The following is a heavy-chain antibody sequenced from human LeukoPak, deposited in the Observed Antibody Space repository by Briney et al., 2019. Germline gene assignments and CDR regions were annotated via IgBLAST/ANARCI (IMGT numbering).Heavy chain of an antibody. J-gene: IGHJ4*02. CDR3: ARDKYGDQYYFDY. CDR2: ISSSSSYI. CDR1: GFTFSSYS. V-gene: IGHV3-21*01. Sequence: GGSLRLSCAASGFTFSSYSMNWVRQAPGKGLEWVSFISSSSSYIYYADSVKGRFTISRDSARNSLYLQMNSLRAEDTAVYYCARDKYGDQYYFDYWGQGALVTVSS. D-gene: IGHD4-17*01.